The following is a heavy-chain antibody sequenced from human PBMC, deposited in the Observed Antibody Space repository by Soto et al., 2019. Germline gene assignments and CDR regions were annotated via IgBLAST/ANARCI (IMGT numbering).Heavy chain of an antibody. CDR1: DGSLSPNY. CDR3: ARLGRFYQALDS. Sequence: QVQLQESGPGLVKPSETLSLSCTVSDGSLSPNYWSWIRQPPGKGLEWIGYIYYAGTTTYNPSLKSRVTISLDTPKNAVSLKLTSVTAADTAVYYCARLGRFYQALDSWGPGTRVTVSS. D-gene: IGHD2-2*01. V-gene: IGHV4-59*08. CDR2: IYYAGTT. J-gene: IGHJ4*02.